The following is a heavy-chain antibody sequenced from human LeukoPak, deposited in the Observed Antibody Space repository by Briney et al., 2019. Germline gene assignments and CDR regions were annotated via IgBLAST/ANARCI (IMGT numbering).Heavy chain of an antibody. V-gene: IGHV4-59*01. D-gene: IGHD2-2*01. Sequence: KTSETLSLTCTVSGGSISSYYWSWIRQPPGKGLEWIGYIYYSGSTNYNPSLKSRVTISVDTSKNQFSLKLSSVTAADTAVYYCAREGKAYCSSTSCYLNRMDAFDIWGQGTMVTVSS. CDR3: AREGKAYCSSTSCYLNRMDAFDI. J-gene: IGHJ3*02. CDR1: GGSISSYY. CDR2: IYYSGST.